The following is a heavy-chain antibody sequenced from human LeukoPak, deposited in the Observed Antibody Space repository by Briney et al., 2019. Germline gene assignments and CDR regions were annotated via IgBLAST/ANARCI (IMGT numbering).Heavy chain of an antibody. CDR2: IYYSGST. D-gene: IGHD6-19*01. CDR1: GGSISRYY. CDR3: ARARSGWYFIDY. Sequence: PSETLSLTCTVSGGSISRYYWSWIRQPPGKGLEWIGYIYYSGSTNYNPSLKSRVTISVDTSKNQFSLKLSSVIAADTAVYYCARARSGWYFIDYWGQGTLVTVSS. V-gene: IGHV4-59*01. J-gene: IGHJ4*02.